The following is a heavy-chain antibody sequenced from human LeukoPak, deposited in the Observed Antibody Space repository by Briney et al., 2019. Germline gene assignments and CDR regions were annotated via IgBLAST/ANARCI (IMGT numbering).Heavy chain of an antibody. D-gene: IGHD3-3*01. CDR2: MNPNSGNT. CDR3: ARGGYDFWSGYYTGVNY. V-gene: IGHV1-8*01. CDR1: GYTFTSYD. J-gene: IGHJ4*02. Sequence: ASVKVSCKASGYTFTSYDINWVRQATGQGLEWMGWMNPNSGNTGYAQKFQGRVTMTRNTSISTAYMELSSLRSEDTAVYYCARGGYDFWSGYYTGVNYWDQGTLVTVSS.